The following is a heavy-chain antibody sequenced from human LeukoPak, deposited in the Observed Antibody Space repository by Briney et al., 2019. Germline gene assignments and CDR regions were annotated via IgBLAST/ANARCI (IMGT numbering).Heavy chain of an antibody. Sequence: QPGGSLRLSCAASEFTFSSYWMHWVRQAPGKGLVWVSRINSDGSSTSYADSVKGRFTISRDNAKNTLYLQMNSLRADDTAVYYCARALAVAGTGGFDPWGQGTLVTVSS. V-gene: IGHV3-74*01. CDR3: ARALAVAGTGGFDP. J-gene: IGHJ5*02. D-gene: IGHD6-19*01. CDR2: INSDGSST. CDR1: EFTFSSYW.